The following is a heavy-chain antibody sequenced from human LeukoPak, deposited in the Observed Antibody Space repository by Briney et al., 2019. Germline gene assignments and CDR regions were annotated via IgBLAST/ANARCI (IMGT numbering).Heavy chain of an antibody. CDR2: IVVGSGNT. D-gene: IGHD4-23*01. CDR3: AADLPTTVVTSFDY. CDR1: GFTFTSSA. V-gene: IGHV1-58*01. J-gene: IGHJ4*02. Sequence: SVRVSCKASGFTFTSSAVQWVRQARGQRLEWIGWIVVGSGNTNYAQKFQERVTITRDMSTSTAYMELSSLRSEDTAVYYCAADLPTTVVTSFDYWGQGTLVTVSS.